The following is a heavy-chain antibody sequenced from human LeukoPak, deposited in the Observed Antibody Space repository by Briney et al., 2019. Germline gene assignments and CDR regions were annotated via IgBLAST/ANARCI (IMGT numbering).Heavy chain of an antibody. J-gene: IGHJ6*03. CDR1: GFTFSSYW. Sequence: GGSLRLSCAASGFTFSSYWMSWVRQAPGKGLEWVANINQDGSEAYYVDSVKGRFTISRDNAKNSLYLQMNSLRAEDTALYHCARDSSGYYPDYYYMDVWGKGTTVTISS. CDR2: INQDGSEA. CDR3: ARDSSGYYPDYYYMDV. D-gene: IGHD3-22*01. V-gene: IGHV3-7*03.